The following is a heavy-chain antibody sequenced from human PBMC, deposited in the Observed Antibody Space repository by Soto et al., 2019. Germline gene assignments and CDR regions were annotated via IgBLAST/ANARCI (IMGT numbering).Heavy chain of an antibody. CDR3: ARYRTGSHLRFDP. D-gene: IGHD3-16*02. Sequence: PGGSLRLSCAASGFTFSSDWMHWVRQAPGKGLVWVSRINTDGSGTSYADSVKGRFTISRDNAKNTLYLQMNSLRDEDTAVYYWARYRTGSHLRFDPWGQGNLATVSS. CDR1: GFTFSSDW. J-gene: IGHJ5*02. V-gene: IGHV3-74*01. CDR2: INTDGSGT.